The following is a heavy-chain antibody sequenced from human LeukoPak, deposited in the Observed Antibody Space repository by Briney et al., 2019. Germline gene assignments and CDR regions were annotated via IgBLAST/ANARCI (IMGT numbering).Heavy chain of an antibody. D-gene: IGHD3-3*01. CDR2: IYYSGST. V-gene: IGHV4-39*01. CDR1: GGSISSSSYY. J-gene: IGHJ3*02. Sequence: SETLSLTCTVSGGSISSSSYYWGWIRQPPGQGLEWIGSIYYSGSTYYNPSLKSRVTISVDTSKNQFSLKLSSVTAADTAVYYCARLSPWSGYSNDAFDIWGQGTMVTVSS. CDR3: ARLSPWSGYSNDAFDI.